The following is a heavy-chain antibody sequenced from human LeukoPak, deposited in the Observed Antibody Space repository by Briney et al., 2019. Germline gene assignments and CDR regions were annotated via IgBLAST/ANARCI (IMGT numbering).Heavy chain of an antibody. CDR3: ARSRPVRSSSDLDY. J-gene: IGHJ4*02. CDR1: GFTFSSYA. V-gene: IGHV3-30*03. D-gene: IGHD6-6*01. Sequence: GGSLRLSCAASGFTFSSYAMSWVRQAPGKGLEWVAVISYDGSNKYYADSVKGRFTISRDNSKNTLYLQMNSLRADDTAVYYCARSRPVRSSSDLDYWGQGTLVTVSS. CDR2: ISYDGSNK.